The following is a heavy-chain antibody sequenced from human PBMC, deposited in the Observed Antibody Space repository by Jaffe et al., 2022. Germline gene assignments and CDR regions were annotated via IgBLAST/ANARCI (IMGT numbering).Heavy chain of an antibody. V-gene: IGHV3-11*01. CDR3: ARDTDLVYCDTTSCYPSWFDP. CDR1: GFTFSDYY. J-gene: IGHJ5*02. D-gene: IGHD2-2*01. Sequence: QVQLVESGGGLVKPGGSLRLSCATSGFTFSDYYMSWIRQAPGKGLEWVSYISSSGRNTYYADSVKGRFTISRDNAKNSLYLQMNSLRAEDTAVYYCARDTDLVYCDTTSCYPSWFDPWGQGTLVTVSS. CDR2: ISSSGRNT.